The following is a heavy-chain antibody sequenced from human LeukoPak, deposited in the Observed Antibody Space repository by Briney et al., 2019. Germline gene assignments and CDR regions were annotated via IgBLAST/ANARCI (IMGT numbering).Heavy chain of an antibody. CDR3: ARVRNFYYYYGMDV. D-gene: IGHD3-3*01. J-gene: IGHJ6*02. V-gene: IGHV3-53*01. Sequence: GGSLRLSCAASGLTVSSNFMHWVRQAPGKGLEWVAGIHMDHRTFYADSVKGRFTISRDNAKNSLYLQMNSLRAEDTAVYYCARVRNFYYYYGMDVWGQGTTVTVSS. CDR1: GLTVSSNF. CDR2: IHMDHRT.